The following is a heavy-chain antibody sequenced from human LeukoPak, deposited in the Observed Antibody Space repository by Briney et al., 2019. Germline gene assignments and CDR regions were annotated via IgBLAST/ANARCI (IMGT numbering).Heavy chain of an antibody. D-gene: IGHD3-22*01. Sequence: SVKVSCKASGGTFSSYAISWVRQAPGHGLEWMGRIIPIFGTANYAQKFQGRVTITTDESTSTAYMKLSSLRSEDTAVYYCVTDGYYYDSSGYYYRFDYWGQGTLVTVSS. J-gene: IGHJ4*02. CDR2: IIPIFGTA. CDR3: VTDGYYYDSSGYYYRFDY. V-gene: IGHV1-69*05. CDR1: GGTFSSYA.